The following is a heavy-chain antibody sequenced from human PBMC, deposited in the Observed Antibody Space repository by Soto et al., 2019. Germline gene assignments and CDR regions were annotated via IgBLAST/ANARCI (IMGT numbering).Heavy chain of an antibody. CDR1: EGSIISVGYH. V-gene: IGHV4-61*08. D-gene: IGHD3-22*01. CDR2: IYYSGST. Sequence: SEMLCLSCSVSEGSIISVGYHWSWIRQPPGKGLEWIGYIYYSGSTNYNPSLKSRVTISVDTSKNQFSLKLSSVTAADTAVYYCAREDYYDSSDWGQGTLVTV. CDR3: AREDYYDSSD. J-gene: IGHJ1*01.